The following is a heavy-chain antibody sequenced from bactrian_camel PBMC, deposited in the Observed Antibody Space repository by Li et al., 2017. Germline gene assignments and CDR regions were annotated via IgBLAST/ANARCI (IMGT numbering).Heavy chain of an antibody. J-gene: IGHJ4*01. V-gene: IGHV3S19*01. CDR2: ITNDGVNR. CDR1: GFTFANYA. CDR3: VRSTDDGGLFGY. Sequence: VQLVESGGDLVQPGGSLRLSCTTSGFTFANYAMVWVRQRPGKGLEWVSGITNDGVNRVYADSVKGRFAIARANPENTLQLQMNSLKPEDTAVYYCVRSTDDGGLFGYWGQGTQVTVS. D-gene: IGHD1*01.